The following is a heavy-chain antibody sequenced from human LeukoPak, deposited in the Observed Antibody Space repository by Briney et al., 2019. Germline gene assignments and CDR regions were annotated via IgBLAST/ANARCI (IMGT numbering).Heavy chain of an antibody. D-gene: IGHD6-19*01. CDR2: IKSKTDGGTT. CDR3: ITGFIRGWSHDAFDL. Sequence: MTGGSLRLSCAASGFTFSNAWMSWVRQAPGKGLEWVGRIKSKTDGGTTDYAAPVKGRFTISRDDSKNTLFLQMDSLKMEDTAVYYCITGFIRGWSHDAFDLWGQGTMVTVSS. J-gene: IGHJ3*01. V-gene: IGHV3-15*01. CDR1: GFTFSNAW.